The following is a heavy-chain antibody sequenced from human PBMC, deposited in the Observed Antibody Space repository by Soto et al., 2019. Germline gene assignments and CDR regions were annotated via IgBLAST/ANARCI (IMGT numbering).Heavy chain of an antibody. J-gene: IGHJ6*02. CDR2: ISHNGTNK. Sequence: HPGGSMRLSCADSGFTFSSYAMHWVRQAPGKGLEWAAVISHNGTNKYYADSVKGRFTISRDNSKNTLYLQMDSLRAEDTAVYYCARDTRCSSAGCSPHYGMDVWGQGTTVTVSS. V-gene: IGHV3-30-3*01. CDR1: GFTFSSYA. CDR3: ARDTRCSSAGCSPHYGMDV. D-gene: IGHD2-2*01.